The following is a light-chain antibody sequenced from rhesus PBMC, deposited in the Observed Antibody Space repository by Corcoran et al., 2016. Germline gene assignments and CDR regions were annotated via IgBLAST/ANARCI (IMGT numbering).Light chain of an antibody. CDR2: EVS. CDR3: SLYAGSDTFV. Sequence: QAALTQPRSVSGSPGQSVNLSCTGTSSDIGGYKYVSWYQQYPGTAPKLMIFEVSERPSGVSDRFSGAKSGNTASLTSSGLQAEDEADYHCSLYAGSDTFVFGSGTRLTVL. CDR1: SSDIGGYKY. J-gene: IGLJ6*01. V-gene: IGLV2-32*02.